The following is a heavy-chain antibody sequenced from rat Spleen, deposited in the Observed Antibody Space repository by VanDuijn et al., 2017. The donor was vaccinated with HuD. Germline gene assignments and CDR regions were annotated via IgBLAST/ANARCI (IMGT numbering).Heavy chain of an antibody. J-gene: IGHJ3*01. CDR1: GFSLISYG. V-gene: IGHV2-13*01. CDR2: IWGDGNT. CDR3: TSPFRWFAY. Sequence: QVQLKESGPGLVQPSQTLSLSCTVSGFSLISYGVNWVRQSPGQGLEWMGGIWGDGNTNYNSALKSRLSISRDTSKSQVFLKLNSLQTEDTAIYFCTSPFRWFAYWGQGTLVTVSS.